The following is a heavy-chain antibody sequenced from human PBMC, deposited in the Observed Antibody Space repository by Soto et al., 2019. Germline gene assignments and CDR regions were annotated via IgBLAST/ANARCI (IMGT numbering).Heavy chain of an antibody. CDR2: INHSGST. CDR1: GGSFSGYY. V-gene: IGHV4-34*01. D-gene: IGHD2-8*01. J-gene: IGHJ5*02. CDR3: ARGGGYCTNGVCYTTRWFDP. Sequence: QVQLQQWGAGLLKPSETLSLTCAVYGGSFSGYYWSWIRQPPGKGLEWIGEINHSGSTNYNPSLKRRVTISVDTSKNQCSLKLSFVTAAETAVYYCARGGGYCTNGVCYTTRWFDPWGQGTLVTVSS.